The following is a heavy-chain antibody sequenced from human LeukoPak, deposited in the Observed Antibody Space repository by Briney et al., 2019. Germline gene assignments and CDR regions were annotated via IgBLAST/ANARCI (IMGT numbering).Heavy chain of an antibody. V-gene: IGHV3-15*01. D-gene: IGHD3-10*01. Sequence: GGSLRLSCAASGFLFSDAWMSWVRQAPGKGLEWLGRIKSKASGGTTDYTAPVKGRFTISRDDSKNTLYLQMDSLQSEDTGVYYCGRWYASGTYDYWGQGTLVTVSS. CDR3: GRWYASGTYDY. J-gene: IGHJ4*02. CDR1: GFLFSDAW. CDR2: IKSKASGGTT.